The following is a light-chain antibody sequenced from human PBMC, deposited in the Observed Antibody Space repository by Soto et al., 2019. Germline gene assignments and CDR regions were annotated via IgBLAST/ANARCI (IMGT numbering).Light chain of an antibody. CDR3: YQYGSTPPT. J-gene: IGKJ1*01. CDR2: GVS. Sequence: EMEMTESLAHLSVSLGARATLSYRASQSVSVNLGWYQQKPGQAPRLLIWGVSNRATGIPDRFSGSGSGTDFTLTISRLEPEDFVVFYCYQYGSTPPTFGQGTKVDI. CDR1: QSVSVN. V-gene: IGKV3-20*01.